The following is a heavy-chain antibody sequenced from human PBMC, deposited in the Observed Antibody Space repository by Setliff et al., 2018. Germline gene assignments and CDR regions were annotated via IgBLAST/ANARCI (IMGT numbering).Heavy chain of an antibody. J-gene: IGHJ5*02. Sequence: SETLSLTCAVSGFSISSGYYWSWIRQPPGKGLEWIVNIHHSGKAYYNPSLKSRVTMSVDTSKNHVSLKLSSVTAADTAVYYRARAHTWSLPNDSSGYPGWFDPWGQGTLVTVSS. V-gene: IGHV4-38-2*01. D-gene: IGHD3-22*01. CDR2: IHHSGKA. CDR1: GFSISSGYY. CDR3: ARAHTWSLPNDSSGYPGWFDP.